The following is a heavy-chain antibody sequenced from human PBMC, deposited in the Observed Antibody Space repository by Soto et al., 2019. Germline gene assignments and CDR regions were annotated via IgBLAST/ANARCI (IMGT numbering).Heavy chain of an antibody. CDR2: FDPEDGET. CDR3: ATCSGSGSFDAFDI. Sequence: QVQLVQSGSEVKKPGASVKVSCKVSGYTLTELSMHWVRQAPGKGLVWMGGFDPEDGETIYAQQFQGRVTMTEDTSTETAYMELGSLRSEDTAVYYCATCSGSGSFDAFDIWGQGTMVTVSS. J-gene: IGHJ3*02. CDR1: GYTLTELS. D-gene: IGHD3-10*01. V-gene: IGHV1-24*01.